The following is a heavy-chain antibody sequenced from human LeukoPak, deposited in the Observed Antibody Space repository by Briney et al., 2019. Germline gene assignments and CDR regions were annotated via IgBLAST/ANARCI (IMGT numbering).Heavy chain of an antibody. D-gene: IGHD2-15*01. V-gene: IGHV3-23*01. CDR1: GFTLSSYA. Sequence: GGSLRLSCAASGFTLSSYAMSWVRQAPGKGLEWFSAVSNGGDYSYYADSVKGRFTVSRDNSKNTLYLQMNNLRAEDTAIYYCVQHLGHCSGGTCYFTYWGQGTLVTVSS. CDR2: VSNGGDYS. J-gene: IGHJ4*02. CDR3: VQHLGHCSGGTCYFTY.